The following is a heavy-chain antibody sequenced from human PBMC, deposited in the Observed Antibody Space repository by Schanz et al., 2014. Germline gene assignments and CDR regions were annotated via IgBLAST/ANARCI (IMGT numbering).Heavy chain of an antibody. D-gene: IGHD3-10*02. CDR3: ARDKVTTLGYYGMDV. V-gene: IGHV4-59*01. Sequence: QVQLQESGPGLVKPSETLSLTCTVSGGSISSYYWNWIRQPPGKGLGWIGYVYYTGSTTDNPSLKSRVTISVVPSKRQFSLKLSSVTAADTAVYYCARDKVTTLGYYGMDVWGQGTTVTVSS. CDR2: VYYTGST. J-gene: IGHJ6*02. CDR1: GGSISSYY.